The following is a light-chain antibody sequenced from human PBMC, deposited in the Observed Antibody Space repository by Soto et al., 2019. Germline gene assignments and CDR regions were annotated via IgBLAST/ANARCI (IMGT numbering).Light chain of an antibody. CDR1: NRDVGGYTY. Sequence: QSALTQPASVSGSPGQSITISCTGTNRDVGGYTYVSWYQQHPGKAPKLMIYEVNNRPSGVSNRFSGSKSGDTASLTISGLQAEDEADYYCSSYTTSSTLVLFGGGTKVTVL. CDR3: SSYTTSSTLVL. J-gene: IGLJ2*01. V-gene: IGLV2-14*01. CDR2: EVN.